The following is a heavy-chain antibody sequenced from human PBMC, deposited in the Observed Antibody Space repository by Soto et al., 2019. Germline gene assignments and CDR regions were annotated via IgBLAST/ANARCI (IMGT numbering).Heavy chain of an antibody. V-gene: IGHV4-59*08. J-gene: IGHJ4*02. Sequence: SETLSLTCTVSGGSISSYYWSWIRQPPGKGLEWIGYIYYSGSTNYNPSLKSRVTISVDTSKNQFSLKLSSVTAADTAVYYCARGRSYFDYWGQGTLVTVSS. CDR2: IYYSGST. CDR1: GGSISSYY. CDR3: ARGRSYFDY. D-gene: IGHD1-26*01.